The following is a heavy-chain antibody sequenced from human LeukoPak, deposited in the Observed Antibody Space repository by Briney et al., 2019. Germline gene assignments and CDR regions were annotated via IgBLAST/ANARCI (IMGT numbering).Heavy chain of an antibody. V-gene: IGHV3-23*01. J-gene: IGHJ3*01. CDR3: AKAPSRSPSTLHV. D-gene: IGHD6-13*01. CDR1: GFTFNNYA. Sequence: GGSLRLSCAASGFTFNNYAMSWVRQAPGKGLEWVSSISGSGGSTDYADSVKDRFTISRDNSKNTVSLQMNSLRVEDTAKYYCAKAPSRSPSTLHVWGQGTMVTVSS. CDR2: ISGSGGST.